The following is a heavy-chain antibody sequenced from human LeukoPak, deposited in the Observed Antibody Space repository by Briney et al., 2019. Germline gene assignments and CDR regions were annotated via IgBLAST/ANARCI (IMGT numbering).Heavy chain of an antibody. V-gene: IGHV1-46*01. D-gene: IGHD2-15*01. Sequence: ASVKVSCKASGYTFTSYYMHWVRQAPGQGLEWMGIINPSGGSTSYAQKFQGRVTMTRGTSISTAYMELSRLRFDDTALYYCARGEYGGNFDFWGQGTLVTVSS. CDR2: INPSGGST. CDR3: ARGEYGGNFDF. J-gene: IGHJ4*02. CDR1: GYTFTSYY.